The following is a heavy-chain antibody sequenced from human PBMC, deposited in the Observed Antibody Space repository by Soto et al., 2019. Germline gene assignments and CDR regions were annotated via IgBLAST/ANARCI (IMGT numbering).Heavy chain of an antibody. Sequence: SGPTLVKPTQTLTLTCTFSGFSLSTSGVGVGWIRQPPGKALEWLALIYWNDDKRYSPSQKSRLTITKDTSKNQVVLNMTNMDPVDTATYYCAHIIAPSITIFGVVIKGAYHFDYWGQGTLVTVSS. CDR3: AHIIAPSITIFGVVIKGAYHFDY. V-gene: IGHV2-5*01. CDR2: IYWNDDK. CDR1: GFSLSTSGVG. D-gene: IGHD3-3*01. J-gene: IGHJ4*02.